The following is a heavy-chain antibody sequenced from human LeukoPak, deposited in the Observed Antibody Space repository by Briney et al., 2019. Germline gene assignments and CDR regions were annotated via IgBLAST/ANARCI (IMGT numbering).Heavy chain of an antibody. Sequence: GGSLRLSCAASGFTFSSYSMNWVRQAPGKGLEWVSLIDSNSNFMNYADSVKGRFTISRDTAKNSLYLQMNSLRAEDTAVYYCARDRGYFSDSSGYSLGGSFDYWGQGTLVTVSS. CDR3: ARDRGYFSDSSGYSLGGSFDY. CDR1: GFTFSSYS. CDR2: IDSNSNFM. D-gene: IGHD3-22*01. V-gene: IGHV3-21*01. J-gene: IGHJ4*02.